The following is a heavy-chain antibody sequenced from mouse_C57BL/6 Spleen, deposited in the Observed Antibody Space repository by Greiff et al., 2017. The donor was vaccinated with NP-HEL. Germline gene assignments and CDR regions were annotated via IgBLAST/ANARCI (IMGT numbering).Heavy chain of an antibody. D-gene: IGHD1-1*01. CDR2: ISSGSSTI. J-gene: IGHJ1*03. CDR1: GFTFSDYG. CDR3: ARKRDGSSLYFDV. Sequence: EVKLQESGGGLVKPGGSLKLSCAASGFTFSDYGMHWVRQAPEKGLEWVAYISSGSSTIYYADTVKGRFTISRDNAKNTLFLQMTSLRSEDTAMYYCARKRDGSSLYFDVWGTGTTVTVSS. V-gene: IGHV5-17*01.